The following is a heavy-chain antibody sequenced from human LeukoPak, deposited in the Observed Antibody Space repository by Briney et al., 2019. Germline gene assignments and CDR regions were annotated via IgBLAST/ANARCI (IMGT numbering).Heavy chain of an antibody. CDR2: INPNSDDT. CDR1: GYTFTGYY. J-gene: IGHJ4*02. CDR3: ARQDADLDY. Sequence: ASVKVSCKASGYTFTGYYIYWGRQGPGQGLEWMGWINPNSDDTSYAQKFQGRVTMTRDTSVSTAYMELSRLTSDDTAVYYCARQDADLDYWGQGTLVTVSS. V-gene: IGHV1-2*02.